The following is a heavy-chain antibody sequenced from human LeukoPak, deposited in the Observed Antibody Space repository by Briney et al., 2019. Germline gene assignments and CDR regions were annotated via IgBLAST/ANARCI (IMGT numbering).Heavy chain of an antibody. V-gene: IGHV3-74*01. D-gene: IGHD6-13*01. CDR2: INSDGSSI. CDR1: GFVFSNNW. CDR3: AKDLSWGATDY. Sequence: GGSLRLSCAASGFVFSNNWMYWVRQAPGRGLVWVSRINSDGSSIAYADSVKGRFTISRDNAKNTLFLQMNSLTVEDTAMYYCAKDLSWGATDYWGQGTLVTVSS. J-gene: IGHJ4*02.